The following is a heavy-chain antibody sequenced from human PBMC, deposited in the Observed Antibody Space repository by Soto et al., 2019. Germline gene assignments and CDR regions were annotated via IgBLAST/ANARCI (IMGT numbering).Heavy chain of an antibody. CDR3: ARVAAARNSSGYYYALGYGMDV. Sequence: ASVKVSCKASGYTFTGYYMHWVRQAPGQGLEWMGWINPNSGGTNYAQKFQGWVTMTRDTSISTAYMGLSRLRSDETAVYYCARVAAARNSSGYYYALGYGMDVWGQGTTVTVSS. D-gene: IGHD3-22*01. CDR1: GYTFTGYY. V-gene: IGHV1-2*04. CDR2: INPNSGGT. J-gene: IGHJ6*02.